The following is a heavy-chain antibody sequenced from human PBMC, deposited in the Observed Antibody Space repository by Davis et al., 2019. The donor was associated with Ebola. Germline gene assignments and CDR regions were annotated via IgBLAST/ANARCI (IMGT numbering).Heavy chain of an antibody. CDR1: GLPFSAYY. CDR2: INSDGSST. V-gene: IGHV3-74*01. D-gene: IGHD6-13*01. CDR3: ARQDRYSSSWAGLNYYYYGMDV. J-gene: IGHJ6*02. Sequence: GESLKISCAVSGLPFSAYYMDWVRLTPGKGLVWVSRINSDGSSTSYADSVKGRFTISRDNAKNTLYLQMNSLRAEDTAVYYCARQDRYSSSWAGLNYYYYGMDVWGQGTTVTVSS.